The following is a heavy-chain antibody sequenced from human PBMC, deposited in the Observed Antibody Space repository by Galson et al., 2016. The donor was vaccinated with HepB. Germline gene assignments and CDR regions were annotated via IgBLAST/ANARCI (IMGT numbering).Heavy chain of an antibody. CDR3: AGYEVVSFDY. CDR1: GGSISSRGYY. D-gene: IGHD2-15*01. Sequence: LTCTVSGGSISSRGYYWSWIRQHPGKGLEWIGYIYYSGGTYYNPSLQSRLTISLDTSKNHFSLKLDSVTATDTAVYYCAGYEVVSFDYWGQGTLVTVSS. V-gene: IGHV4-31*03. CDR2: IYYSGGT. J-gene: IGHJ4*02.